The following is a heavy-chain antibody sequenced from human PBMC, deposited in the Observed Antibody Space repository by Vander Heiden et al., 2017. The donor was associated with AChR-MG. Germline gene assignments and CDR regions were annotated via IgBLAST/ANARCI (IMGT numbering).Heavy chain of an antibody. CDR2: IYTSGST. Sequence: QVQLQESGPGLVKPSQTLSLTCTVSGGSISSGSYYWSWIRQPAGKGLEWIGRIYTSGSTNYNPSLKIRVTISVDTSKNQFSLKLSSVTAADTAVYYCARGDTASRDYFDYWGQGTLVTVSS. D-gene: IGHD5-18*01. CDR1: GGSISSGSYY. J-gene: IGHJ4*02. CDR3: ARGDTASRDYFDY. V-gene: IGHV4-61*02.